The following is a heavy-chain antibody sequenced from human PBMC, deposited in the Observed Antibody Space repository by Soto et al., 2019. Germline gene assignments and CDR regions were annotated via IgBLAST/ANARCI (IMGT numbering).Heavy chain of an antibody. CDR3: TREWGGTFDS. CDR2: ISSTSSTM. Sequence: GGSLRLSCAASGFTFPSFSMNWVRQAPGRGLEWVSYISSTSSTMYYADSVKGRFTISRDYAKNSVYLQMNILRAEDTAVYYCTREWGGTFDSWGPGTLVTVSS. CDR1: GFTFPSFS. V-gene: IGHV3-48*04. J-gene: IGHJ4*02. D-gene: IGHD3-16*01.